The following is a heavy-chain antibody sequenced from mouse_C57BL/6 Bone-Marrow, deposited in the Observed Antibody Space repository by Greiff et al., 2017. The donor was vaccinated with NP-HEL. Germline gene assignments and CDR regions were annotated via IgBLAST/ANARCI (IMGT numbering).Heavy chain of an antibody. CDR2: IDPETGGT. V-gene: IGHV1-15*01. Sequence: QVQLQQSGAELVRPGASVTLSCKASGYTFTDYEMHWVKQTPVHGLEWIGAIDPETGGTAYNQKFKGKAILTADKSSSTAYMELRSLTSEASAVYYCTRWIPYYYGSSYGDYWGQGTSVTVSS. J-gene: IGHJ4*01. CDR3: TRWIPYYYGSSYGDY. D-gene: IGHD1-1*01. CDR1: GYTFTDYE.